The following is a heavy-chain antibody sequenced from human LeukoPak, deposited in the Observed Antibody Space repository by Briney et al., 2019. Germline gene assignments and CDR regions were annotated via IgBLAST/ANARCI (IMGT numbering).Heavy chain of an antibody. D-gene: IGHD2-21*02. J-gene: IGHJ4*02. CDR3: ARGWGPAYCGGDCHRHFDY. CDR2: IYNSGST. V-gene: IGHV4-30-4*07. Sequence: SETLSLTCAVFGGSISSGGYSSNWIRQPPGKGLEWIGYIYNSGSTSYNPSLKSRVTMSVDTSKNQFSLKLNFATAADTAVYYCARGWGPAYCGGDCHRHFDYWGQGALVTVSS. CDR1: GGSISSGGYS.